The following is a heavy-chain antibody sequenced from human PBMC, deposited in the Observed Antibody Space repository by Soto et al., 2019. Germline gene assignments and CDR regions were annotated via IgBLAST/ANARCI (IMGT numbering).Heavy chain of an antibody. V-gene: IGHV1-18*01. Sequence: QVHLVQSGAEVKKPGASVKVSCQGSGYAFTTYGITWVRQAPGQGLEWMGWISAHNGNTNYARKLQGRVTVTRDTSTSTAYMELRSLRYDVTAVYYCARGRYGDYWGQGALVTVSS. CDR2: ISAHNGNT. CDR3: ARGRYGDY. J-gene: IGHJ4*02. D-gene: IGHD1-1*01. CDR1: GYAFTTYG.